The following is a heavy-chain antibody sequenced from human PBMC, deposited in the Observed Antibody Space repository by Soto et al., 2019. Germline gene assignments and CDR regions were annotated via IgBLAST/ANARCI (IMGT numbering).Heavy chain of an antibody. Sequence: EVQLLESGGGLVQPGGSLRLSCTASGFTFSTYAMSWVRQAPGKGLEWFPTISDSGSTYYADSVKGRFTISRDNSKNTLYLEMNSLRAEDTAVYYCAKDKGGRYCSRTSCLYSFDYWGQGTLVTVSS. V-gene: IGHV3-23*01. CDR2: ISDSGST. CDR1: GFTFSTYA. J-gene: IGHJ4*02. D-gene: IGHD2-2*01. CDR3: AKDKGGRYCSRTSCLYSFDY.